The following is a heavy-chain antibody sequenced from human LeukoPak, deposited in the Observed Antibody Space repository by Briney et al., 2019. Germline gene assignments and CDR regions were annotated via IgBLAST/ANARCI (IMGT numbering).Heavy chain of an antibody. V-gene: IGHV4-34*01. J-gene: IGHJ4*02. CDR2: IHHSGGT. D-gene: IGHD3-10*01. CDR1: GESMIGHY. CDR3: ARATASDSGRAYDH. Sequence: SETLSLTCAVYGESMIGHYWTWIRQPPGKRLEWIGEIHHSGGTNPNPSLKNRLTMSIDMSKNQFSLKLKSVTAADTAVYYCARATASDSGRAYDHWAQGNLVPVSS.